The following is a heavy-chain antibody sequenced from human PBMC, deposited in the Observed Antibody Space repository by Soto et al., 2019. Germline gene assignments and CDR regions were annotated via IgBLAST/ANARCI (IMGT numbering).Heavy chain of an antibody. CDR3: ARQIVGPYYFDY. CDR1: GGTFSSYA. J-gene: IGHJ4*02. D-gene: IGHD1-26*01. Sequence: SVKVSCKASGGTFSSYAISWVRQAPGQGLEWMGGIIPIFGTANYAQKFQGRVTITADESTSTAYMELSSLRSEDTAVYYCARQIVGPYYFDYWGQGTLVTVSS. CDR2: IIPIFGTA. V-gene: IGHV1-69*13.